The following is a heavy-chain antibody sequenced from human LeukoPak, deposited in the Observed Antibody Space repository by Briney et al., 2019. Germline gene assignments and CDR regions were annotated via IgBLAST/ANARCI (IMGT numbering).Heavy chain of an antibody. V-gene: IGHV3-7*01. J-gene: IGHJ6*03. CDR1: GFTFTNYW. Sequence: PGGSLRLSCAASGFTFTNYWMSWVRQAPGKGLELVANIKQDRSEKYYVDSVKGRFTISRDNAKNSLYLQMNSLRAEDTAVYYCARVGGITLALAPSPFPDYNYYYMDVWGKGTTVTVSS. D-gene: IGHD3-10*01. CDR2: IKQDRSEK. CDR3: ARVGGITLALAPSPFPDYNYYYMDV.